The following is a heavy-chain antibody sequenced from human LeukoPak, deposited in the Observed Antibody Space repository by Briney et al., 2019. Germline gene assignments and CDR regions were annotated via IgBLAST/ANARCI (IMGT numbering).Heavy chain of an antibody. V-gene: IGHV3-23*01. J-gene: IGHJ4*02. Sequence: PGGTLRLSCAASGFTFSSYGMSWVRQAPGKGLEWVSAISGSGGSTYYADSVKGRFTISRDNSKNTLYLQMNSLRAEDTAVYYCAKVGQLAYYFDYWGQGTLVTVSS. CDR2: ISGSGGST. CDR1: GFTFSSYG. D-gene: IGHD5-12*01. CDR3: AKVGQLAYYFDY.